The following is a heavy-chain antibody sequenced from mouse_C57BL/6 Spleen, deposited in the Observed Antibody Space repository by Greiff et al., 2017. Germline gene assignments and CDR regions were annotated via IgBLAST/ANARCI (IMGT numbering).Heavy chain of an antibody. J-gene: IGHJ4*01. CDR1: GYAFSSSW. CDR2: IYPGDGDT. V-gene: IGHV1-82*01. CDR3: AKTYGNYVAMDY. Sequence: QVQLQHSGPELVKPGASVKISCKASGYAFSSSWMNWVKQRPGKGLEWIGRIYPGDGDTNYNGKFKGKATLTADKSSSTAYMQLSSLTSEDSAVYFCAKTYGNYVAMDYWGQGTSVTVSS. D-gene: IGHD2-10*02.